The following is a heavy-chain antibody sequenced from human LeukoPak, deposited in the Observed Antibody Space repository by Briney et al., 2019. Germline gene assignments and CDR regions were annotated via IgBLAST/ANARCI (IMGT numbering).Heavy chain of an antibody. Sequence: GESLKISCKGSGYSFTTSWIGWVRQMPGIGLEWMGIIYPGDSDTRYSPSFQGHVTISADKSISTAYLQWSSLKASDTAMYYCARLARIAVAGTLIWGALHIWGRGTMVTVSS. CDR3: ARLARIAVAGTLIWGALHI. CDR1: GYSFTTSW. D-gene: IGHD6-19*01. J-gene: IGHJ3*02. CDR2: IYPGDSDT. V-gene: IGHV5-51*01.